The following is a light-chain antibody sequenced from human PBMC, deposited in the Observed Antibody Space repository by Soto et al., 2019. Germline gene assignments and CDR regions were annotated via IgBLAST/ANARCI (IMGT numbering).Light chain of an antibody. Sequence: QSALTQPASVSGSPGQSITISCTGTSSDVGDYNFVSWYQQHPGKAPKLMIYEVSHRPSGVSNRFSGSKSGNTASLTISGLQADDEADYYCNSYTSSNTLYVFGTGTKVTGL. CDR3: NSYTSSNTLYV. V-gene: IGLV2-14*01. CDR2: EVS. CDR1: SSDVGDYNF. J-gene: IGLJ1*01.